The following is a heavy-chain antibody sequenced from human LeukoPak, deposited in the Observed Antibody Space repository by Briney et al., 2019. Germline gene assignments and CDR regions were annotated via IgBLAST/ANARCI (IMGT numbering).Heavy chain of an antibody. D-gene: IGHD4-23*01. CDR3: ARGYGGNSGIGFDY. CDR2: IYNSGST. J-gene: IGHJ4*02. V-gene: IGHV4-59*08. Sequence: SETLSLTCTDSGGSISSYYWNWIRQPPGKGLEWIGYIYNSGSTNYNPSLKSRVTISGDTSKNHFSLKLSSVTAADTAVYYCARGYGGNSGIGFDYWGQGTLVTVSS. CDR1: GGSISSYY.